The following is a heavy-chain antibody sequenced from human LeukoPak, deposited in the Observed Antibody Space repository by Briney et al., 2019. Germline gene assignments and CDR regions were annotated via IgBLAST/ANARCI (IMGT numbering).Heavy chain of an antibody. Sequence: GASVKVSCKASGYTFTSYGISWVRQAPGQGLEWMGWISAYNGNTNYAQKLQGRVTMTTDTSTSTAYMELRSLRSDDTAVYYCAVGWTNYYYYYMDVWGKGTTVTVSS. CDR3: AVGWTNYYYYYMDV. V-gene: IGHV1-18*01. CDR1: GYTFTSYG. D-gene: IGHD3/OR15-3a*01. J-gene: IGHJ6*03. CDR2: ISAYNGNT.